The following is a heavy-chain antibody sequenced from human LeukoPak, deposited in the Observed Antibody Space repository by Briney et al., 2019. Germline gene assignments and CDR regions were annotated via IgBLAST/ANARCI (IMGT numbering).Heavy chain of an antibody. J-gene: IGHJ4*02. CDR3: AKGRWLQNYFDY. CDR2: IRGSTART. D-gene: IGHD5-24*01. Sequence: PGGSLRLFCAPSGFTFSIYAMNWVRHAPGKGLEWVSAIRGSTARTRYADSVRGRFTISRDNSKNTLYLKMNSLRAEDTAVYFCAKGRWLQNYFDYWGQGTLVTVSS. V-gene: IGHV3-23*01. CDR1: GFTFSIYA.